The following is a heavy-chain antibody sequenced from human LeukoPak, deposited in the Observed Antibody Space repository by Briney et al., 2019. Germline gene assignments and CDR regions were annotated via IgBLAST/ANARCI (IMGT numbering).Heavy chain of an antibody. V-gene: IGHV3-43*01. CDR2: LSSGGSCI. Sequence: GGSLRLSCAASGFTFDDYTMHWVRQAPGKGLEWVSTLSSGGSCIYYADSVKGRFTISTDNSTNSLYLQMNSLKADDTAFYYCGKTLDGFWPQFDLWGQGTLLSVSS. CDR3: GKTLDGFWPQFDL. D-gene: IGHD5-24*01. J-gene: IGHJ5*02. CDR1: GFTFDDYT.